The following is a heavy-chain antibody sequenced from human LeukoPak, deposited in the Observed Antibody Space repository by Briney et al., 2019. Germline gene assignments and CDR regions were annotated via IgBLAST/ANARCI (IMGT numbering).Heavy chain of an antibody. V-gene: IGHV1-24*01. J-gene: IGHJ6*03. CDR1: GYTLTELS. Sequence: GASVKVSCKVSGYTLTELSMHWVRQAPGKGLEWMGGFDPEDGETIYAQKFQGRVTMTEDTSTDTAYMELSSLRSEDTAVYYCASYGSGSYSGSTVNYYYYYMDVWGKGTTVTVSS. CDR2: FDPEDGET. CDR3: ASYGSGSYSGSTVNYYYYYMDV. D-gene: IGHD3-10*01.